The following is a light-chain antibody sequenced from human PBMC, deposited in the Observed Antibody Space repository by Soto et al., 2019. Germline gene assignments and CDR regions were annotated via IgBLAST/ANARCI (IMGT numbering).Light chain of an antibody. J-gene: IGKJ1*01. Sequence: EIVLTQSTATLSLSPGERATLSCRASQSVSSYLAWYQQKPGQAPRLLIYDASNRATGIPARFSGSGSGTDFTLTISSLEPEDFAVYYCQQRSNSWTFGQGTKVEIK. CDR2: DAS. CDR3: QQRSNSWT. V-gene: IGKV3-11*01. CDR1: QSVSSY.